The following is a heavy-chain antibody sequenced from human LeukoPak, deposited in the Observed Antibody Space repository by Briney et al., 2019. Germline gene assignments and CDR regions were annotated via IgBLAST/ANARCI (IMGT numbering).Heavy chain of an antibody. J-gene: IGHJ3*02. CDR2: ISGGGGST. D-gene: IGHD2-2*01. V-gene: IGHV3-23*01. CDR3: VSRYCTRTSCPENAFDI. CDR1: GFTFSNYA. Sequence: GGSLRLSCAASGFTFSNYAMNWVRQAPGKGLEWVSVISGGGGSTYYADSVKGRFTISRDNSKNTLYLQMNSLRADDTAVYYCVSRYCTRTSCPENAFDIWGPGTMVTVSS.